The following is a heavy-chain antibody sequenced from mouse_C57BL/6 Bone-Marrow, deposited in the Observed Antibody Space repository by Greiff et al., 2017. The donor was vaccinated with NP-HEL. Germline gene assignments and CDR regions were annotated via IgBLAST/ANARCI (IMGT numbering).Heavy chain of an antibody. CDR2: FDPEDGET. J-gene: IGHJ2*01. V-gene: IGHV14-2*01. CDR3: AQIYYDYVLYFDY. CDR1: GFHIKDYY. D-gene: IGHD2-4*01. Sequence: VQLQQSGAELVKPGASVKLSCTASGFHIKDYYLHWVKQRTEQGLEWIGRFDPEDGETKYAPKFQGKATITAYTSSNTAYLQLSSLTSEDTAVYDCAQIYYDYVLYFDYWGQGTTLTVSS.